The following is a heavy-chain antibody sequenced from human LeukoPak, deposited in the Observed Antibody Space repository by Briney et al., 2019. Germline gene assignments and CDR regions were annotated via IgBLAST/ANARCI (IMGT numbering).Heavy chain of an antibody. J-gene: IGHJ3*02. CDR2: IYSGGST. D-gene: IGHD1-26*01. V-gene: IGHV3-66*01. Sequence: GGSLRLSCAASGFTVSSNYMSWVRQAPGKGLEWVSVIYSGGSTYYADSVKGRFTISRDNSKNTLYLQMNSLRAEDTAVYYCAGDIYYIAGHAFDIWGQGTMVTVSS. CDR3: AGDIYYIAGHAFDI. CDR1: GFTVSSNY.